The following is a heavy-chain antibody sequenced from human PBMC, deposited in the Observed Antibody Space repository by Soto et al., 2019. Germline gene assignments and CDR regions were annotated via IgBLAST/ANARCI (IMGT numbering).Heavy chain of an antibody. Sequence: GGSLRLSCAASGFTFSSYSMNWVRQAPGKGLEWVSSISSSSSYIYYADSVKGRFTISRDNAKNSLYLQMNSLRAEDTAVYYCASKNYYGSGSLDAFDIWGQGTMVTVSS. J-gene: IGHJ3*02. V-gene: IGHV3-21*01. CDR2: ISSSSSYI. CDR3: ASKNYYGSGSLDAFDI. D-gene: IGHD3-10*01. CDR1: GFTFSSYS.